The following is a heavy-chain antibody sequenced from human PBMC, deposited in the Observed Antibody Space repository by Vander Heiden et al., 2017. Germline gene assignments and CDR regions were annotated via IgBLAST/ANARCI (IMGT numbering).Heavy chain of an antibody. CDR1: GFAFSSYW. D-gene: IGHD6-13*01. Sequence: EVQLVESGGDLVQPGGSQTPHCEASGFAFSSYWMSWVRQAPGKGLEWVANIKQDGSEKYYVDSVKGRFTISRDNVQNSLYLQMNSLRGEDRAVYYCARPVQSSSRHSFAYWGQGTLVTVSS. J-gene: IGHJ4*02. CDR3: ARPVQSSSRHSFAY. V-gene: IGHV3-7*01. CDR2: IKQDGSEK.